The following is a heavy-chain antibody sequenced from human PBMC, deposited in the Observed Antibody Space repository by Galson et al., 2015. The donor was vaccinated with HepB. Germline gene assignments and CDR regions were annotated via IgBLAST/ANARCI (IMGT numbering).Heavy chain of an antibody. J-gene: IGHJ2*01. D-gene: IGHD3-22*01. CDR3: ASYYYDSSGYSDWYFEL. CDR2: ISYDGSNK. V-gene: IGHV3-30*03. Sequence: SLRLSCAASGFTFSSYGMHWVRQAPGKGLEWVAVISYDGSNKYYADSVKGRFTISRDNSKNTLYLQMNSLRAEDTAVYYCASYYYDSSGYSDWYFELWGRGTLVTVSS. CDR1: GFTFSSYG.